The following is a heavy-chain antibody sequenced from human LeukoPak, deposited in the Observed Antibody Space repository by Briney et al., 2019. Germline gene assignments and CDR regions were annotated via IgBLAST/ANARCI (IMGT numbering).Heavy chain of an antibody. V-gene: IGHV1-8*03. J-gene: IGHJ2*01. CDR3: ARERTLDYYDSSGYYPYWYFDL. D-gene: IGHD3-22*01. CDR1: GYTFTGYY. Sequence: ASVKVSCKASGYTFTGYYMHWVRQAPGQGLEWMGWMNPNSGNTGYAQKFQGRVTITRNTSISTAYMELSSLRSEDTAVYYCARERTLDYYDSSGYYPYWYFDLWGRGTLVTVSS. CDR2: MNPNSGNT.